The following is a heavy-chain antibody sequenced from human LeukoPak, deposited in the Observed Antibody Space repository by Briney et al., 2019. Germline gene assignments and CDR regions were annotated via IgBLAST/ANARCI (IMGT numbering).Heavy chain of an antibody. CDR3: ARALNGYFYAFDY. CDR2: FSYTGST. CDR1: GGSISSGEYY. J-gene: IGHJ4*02. V-gene: IGHV4-30-4*01. Sequence: PSQTLSLTCTVSGGSISSGEYYWSWIRQPPGKGLEWIGYFSYTGSTYYNPSVKSRVSISVDTSKNQFSLKLTSVTAADTAVYYCARALNGYFYAFDYWGQGTLVTVSS. D-gene: IGHD2/OR15-2a*01.